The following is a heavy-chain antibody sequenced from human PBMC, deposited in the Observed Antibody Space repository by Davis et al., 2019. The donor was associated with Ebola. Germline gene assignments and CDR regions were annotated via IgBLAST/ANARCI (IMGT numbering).Heavy chain of an antibody. D-gene: IGHD6-13*01. V-gene: IGHV3-21*01. CDR1: GFTFSSYN. CDR3: ARDQGRSWSALAV. CDR2: ITDSSSHM. Sequence: GESLKISCAASGFTFSSYNMNWVRQAPGQGLEWVSSITDSSSHMWYADSVKGRFTISRDNAKNSLYLQMNSLRAEDTAVYYCARDQGRSWSALAVWGKGTTVTVSS. J-gene: IGHJ6*04.